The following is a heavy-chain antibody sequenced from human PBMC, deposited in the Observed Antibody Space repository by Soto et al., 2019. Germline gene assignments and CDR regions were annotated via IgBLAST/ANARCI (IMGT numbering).Heavy chain of an antibody. Sequence: GGSLRLSCAASGFTFSSYGMHWVRQAPGKGLEWVAVISYDGSNKYYADSVKGRFTISRDNSKNTLYLQMNSLRAEDTAVYYCVWNYDAFDIWGQGTMVTVSS. J-gene: IGHJ3*02. CDR3: VWNYDAFDI. D-gene: IGHD1-7*01. V-gene: IGHV3-30*03. CDR2: ISYDGSNK. CDR1: GFTFSSYG.